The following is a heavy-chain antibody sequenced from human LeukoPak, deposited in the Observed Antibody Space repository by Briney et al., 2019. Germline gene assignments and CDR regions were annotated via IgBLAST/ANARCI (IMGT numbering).Heavy chain of an antibody. V-gene: IGHV4-59*01. CDR3: ARVSSYGFDY. Sequence: SETPSLTCTVSGGSISSYCWSWIRQPPGKGLEWIGYIYYSGSTNYNPSLKSRVTISVDTSKSQFSLKLSSVTAADTAVYYCARVSSYGFDYWGQGTLVTVSS. CDR1: GGSISSYC. CDR2: IYYSGST. D-gene: IGHD5-18*01. J-gene: IGHJ4*02.